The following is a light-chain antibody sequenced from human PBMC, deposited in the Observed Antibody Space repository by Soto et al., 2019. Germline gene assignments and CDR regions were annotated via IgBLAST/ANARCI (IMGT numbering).Light chain of an antibody. J-gene: IGKJ1*01. V-gene: IGKV1-27*01. CDR2: AAS. CDR3: QKYNGSPRT. CDR1: QGISNY. Sequence: DIQMTQSPSSLSASVGDRVTMTCRASQGISNYLAWYQQKPGKVPKLLIDAASTLQSGVPSRFSGSGSGTDFPLTISSLQPEDVATYFCQKYNGSPRTFGQGTNVEIK.